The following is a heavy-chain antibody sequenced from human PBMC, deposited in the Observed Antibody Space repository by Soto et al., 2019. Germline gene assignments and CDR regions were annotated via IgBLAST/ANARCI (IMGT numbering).Heavy chain of an antibody. J-gene: IGHJ4*02. V-gene: IGHV3-21*01. CDR1: GFTFSSYN. CDR2: ISSSSSYI. CDR3: ARVAVTGLDY. D-gene: IGHD2-21*02. Sequence: GGSLRLSCAASGFTFSSYNMNWVRQAPGKGLEWVSSISSSSSYIYYADSVKGRFTISRDNAKNSLYLQMNSLRAEDTAVYYCARVAVTGLDYWGQGTLVTVSS.